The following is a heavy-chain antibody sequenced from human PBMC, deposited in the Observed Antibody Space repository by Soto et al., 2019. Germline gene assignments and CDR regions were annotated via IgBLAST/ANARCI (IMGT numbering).Heavy chain of an antibody. CDR1: GFTFSSYA. D-gene: IGHD1-7*01. J-gene: IGHJ4*02. CDR3: VGGGVGYNWNYEHHFDY. Sequence: GGSLRLSCSASGFTFSSYAMHWVRQAPGKGLEYVSAISSNGGSTYYADSVKGRFTISRDNSKNTLYLQMSSLRAEDTAVYYCVGGGVGYNWNYEHHFDYWGQGTLVTVSS. CDR2: ISSNGGST. V-gene: IGHV3-64D*08.